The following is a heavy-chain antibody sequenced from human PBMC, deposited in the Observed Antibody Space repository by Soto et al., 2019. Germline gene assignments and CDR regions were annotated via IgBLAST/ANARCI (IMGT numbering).Heavy chain of an antibody. CDR2: INSDGSST. J-gene: IGHJ4*02. Sequence: EVQLVESGGRLVQPGGSLRLSCAASGFTFNNNWMHWVRQAPGKGLVWVSRINSDGSSTNYADSVKGRFTISRDNAKNTLYLQMNSLRAEDTAVYYCASGFVEYSSSWYDYWGQGTLVTVSS. CDR3: ASGFVEYSSSWYDY. V-gene: IGHV3-74*01. CDR1: GFTFNNNW. D-gene: IGHD6-13*01.